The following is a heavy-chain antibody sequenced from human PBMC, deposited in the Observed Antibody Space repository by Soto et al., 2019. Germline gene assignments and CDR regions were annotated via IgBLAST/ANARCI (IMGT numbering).Heavy chain of an antibody. Sequence: GGSLRLSCAASGFTISSYAMSWVSQAPGKGLELVSAISGSGGSTYYADSVKGRFTISRDNSKNTLYLQMNSLRAEDTAVYYCAKDYYYDSSGYYHSFDYWGQGTLVTVSS. CDR2: ISGSGGST. J-gene: IGHJ4*02. V-gene: IGHV3-23*01. CDR3: AKDYYYDSSGYYHSFDY. CDR1: GFTISSYA. D-gene: IGHD3-22*01.